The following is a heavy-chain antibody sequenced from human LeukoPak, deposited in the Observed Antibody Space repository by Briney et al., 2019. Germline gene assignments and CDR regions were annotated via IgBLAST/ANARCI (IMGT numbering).Heavy chain of an antibody. CDR1: GFTFSSYA. CDR2: ISYDGSNK. V-gene: IGHV3-30-3*01. D-gene: IGHD3-22*01. CDR3: ARTRDYYDSSGYNY. Sequence: GGSLRLSCAASGFTFSSYAMHWVRQAPGKRLEWVAVISYDGSNKYYADSVKGRFTISRDNSKNTLYLQMNSLRAEDTAVYYCARTRDYYDSSGYNYWGQGTLVTVSS. J-gene: IGHJ4*02.